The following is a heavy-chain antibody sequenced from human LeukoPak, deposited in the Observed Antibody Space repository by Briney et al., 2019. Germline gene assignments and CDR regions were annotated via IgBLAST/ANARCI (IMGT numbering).Heavy chain of an antibody. CDR2: IIPILGIA. Sequence: ASVKVSCKASGGTISSYAIIWVRQAPGQGLEWMGRIIPILGIANYAQKFQGRVTITADKSTSTAYMELSSLRSEDTAVYYCARDMAAAALEDAFDIWGQGTMVTVSS. CDR1: GGTISSYA. D-gene: IGHD6-13*01. V-gene: IGHV1-69*04. J-gene: IGHJ3*02. CDR3: ARDMAAAALEDAFDI.